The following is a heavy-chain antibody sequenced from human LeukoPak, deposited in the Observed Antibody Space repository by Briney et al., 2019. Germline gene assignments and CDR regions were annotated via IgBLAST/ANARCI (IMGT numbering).Heavy chain of an antibody. CDR1: GYSFTSYW. CDR3: ARSRERFGDPAGFDY. CDR2: IYPGDSDT. V-gene: IGHV5-51*01. Sequence: GESLKTSCKGSGYSFTSYWTGWVRQMPGKGLEWMGIIYPGDSDTRYSPSFQGQVTISADKSISTAYLQWSSLKASDTAMYYCARSRERFGDPAGFDYWGQGTLVTVSS. D-gene: IGHD3-10*01. J-gene: IGHJ4*02.